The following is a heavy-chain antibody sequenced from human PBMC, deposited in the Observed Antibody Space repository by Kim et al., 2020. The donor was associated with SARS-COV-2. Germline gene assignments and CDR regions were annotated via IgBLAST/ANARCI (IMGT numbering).Heavy chain of an antibody. V-gene: IGHV3-11*01. CDR2: GSTI. D-gene: IGHD1-26*01. Sequence: GSTIYSADSVKGRFTISRDNGKNSLYLQMNSLRAEDTAVYYCARHYPMDYWGQGTLVTVSS. J-gene: IGHJ4*02. CDR3: ARHYPMDY.